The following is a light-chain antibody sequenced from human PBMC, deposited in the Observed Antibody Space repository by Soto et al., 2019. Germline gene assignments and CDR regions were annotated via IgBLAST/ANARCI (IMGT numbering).Light chain of an antibody. CDR2: EVS. V-gene: IGLV2-14*01. CDR1: NNDVGGYNY. J-gene: IGLJ1*01. Sequence: QSVLTQPASASGSPGQSITISCTGTNNDVGGYNYVSWHQQHPGKAPKLMIYEVSYRSSGVSNRFSGSKSGNTASLTISGLQAEDEADYYCSSSTSSDTFVFGTGTKVTVL. CDR3: SSSTSSDTFV.